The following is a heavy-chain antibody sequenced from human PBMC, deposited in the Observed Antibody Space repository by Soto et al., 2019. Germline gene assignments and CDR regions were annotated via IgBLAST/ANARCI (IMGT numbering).Heavy chain of an antibody. D-gene: IGHD5-18*01. CDR1: GYSIISGYY. Sequence: SETLSLTCAVSGYSIISGYYWGWIRQPPGKGLEWIGSIYHSGSTYYNPSLKSRVTISVDTSKNQFSLKLSSVTAADTAVYYCAREGYSYGSDFDYWGQGTLVTVSS. V-gene: IGHV4-38-2*02. CDR3: AREGYSYGSDFDY. CDR2: IYHSGST. J-gene: IGHJ4*02.